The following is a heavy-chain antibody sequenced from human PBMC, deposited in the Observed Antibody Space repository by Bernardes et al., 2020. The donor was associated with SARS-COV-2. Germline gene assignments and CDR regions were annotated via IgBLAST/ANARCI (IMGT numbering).Heavy chain of an antibody. V-gene: IGHV3-23*01. Sequence: VGSLILSCAASGFTSSISVMHWVRQAPGKGLQWVSAISGSVTYYADSVKGRFTISRDSPKNTVFLQMDSLRAEDTALYYCARGAIGGSLNYGTLDSWGQGTPVTVSS. CDR3: ARGAIGGSLNYGTLDS. J-gene: IGHJ4*02. CDR2: ISGSVT. D-gene: IGHD2-15*01. CDR1: GFTSSISV.